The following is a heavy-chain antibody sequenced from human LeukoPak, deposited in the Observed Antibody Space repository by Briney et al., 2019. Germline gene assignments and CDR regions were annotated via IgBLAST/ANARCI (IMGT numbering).Heavy chain of an antibody. V-gene: IGHV3-23*01. D-gene: IGHD3-22*01. CDR2: ISGSGGST. Sequence: GGSLRLSCAASGFTFSSYAMSWVRQAPGKGLEWVSAISGSGGSTHYADSVKGRFTISRDNSKNTLYLQMNSLRAEDTAVYYCAKVGYYDSSGLLDYWGQGTLVTVSS. CDR1: GFTFSSYA. J-gene: IGHJ4*02. CDR3: AKVGYYDSSGLLDY.